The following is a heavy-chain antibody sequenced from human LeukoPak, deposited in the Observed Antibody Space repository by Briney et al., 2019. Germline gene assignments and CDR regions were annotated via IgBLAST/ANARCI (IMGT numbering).Heavy chain of an antibody. CDR2: IYPGDSDT. CDR1: GYSFTSYW. J-gene: IGHJ3*02. V-gene: IGHV5-51*01. D-gene: IGHD3-3*01. CDR3: VSANRGIFGVVQLNAFDI. Sequence: GESLKISCKGSGYSFTSYWIGWVRQMPGKGLEWMGIIYPGDSDTRYSPSFQGQVTISADKSISTAYLQWSSLKASDTAMYYCVSANRGIFGVVQLNAFDIWGQGTMVTVSS.